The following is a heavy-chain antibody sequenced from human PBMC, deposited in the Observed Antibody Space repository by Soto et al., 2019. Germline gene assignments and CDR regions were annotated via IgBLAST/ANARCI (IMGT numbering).Heavy chain of an antibody. Sequence: PSETLSLTCTVSGGSISSSSYYWGWIRQPPGEGLEWIGSIYYSGSTYYNPSLKSRVTISVDTSKNQFSLKLSSVTAADTAVYYCARQRQWLVRGYYYYMDVWGKGTTVTVSS. J-gene: IGHJ6*03. D-gene: IGHD6-19*01. CDR1: GGSISSSSYY. CDR2: IYYSGST. V-gene: IGHV4-39*01. CDR3: ARQRQWLVRGYYYYMDV.